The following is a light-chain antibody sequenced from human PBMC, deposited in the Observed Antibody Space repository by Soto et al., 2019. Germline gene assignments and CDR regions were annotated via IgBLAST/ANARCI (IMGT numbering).Light chain of an antibody. V-gene: IGLV2-14*01. Sequence: QSVLTQPASVSGSPGQSITISCTGTSSDVGGYNYVSWYQQDPGKAPKLMIYDVTSRPSGVSNRFSGSKSGNTASLTISGLQAEDEADYYCSSYTTSDTLMFGGGTQLTVL. CDR1: SSDVGGYNY. J-gene: IGLJ3*02. CDR2: DVT. CDR3: SSYTTSDTLM.